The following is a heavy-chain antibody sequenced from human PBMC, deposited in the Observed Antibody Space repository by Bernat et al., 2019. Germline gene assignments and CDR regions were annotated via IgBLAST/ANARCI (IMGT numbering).Heavy chain of an antibody. CDR1: GFTFSSYS. V-gene: IGHV3-7*03. D-gene: IGHD2-15*01. Sequence: EVQLVESGGGLVQPGGSLRLTCAASASGFTFSSYSMSWVRQAPGKGLEWVAKIKQDGGGEYYVDSVKGGFTISRDNAKKSLYLQMISLRAEDTDVYYCARASWSGGPTPFDLWGQGTLVTVSS. CDR3: ARASWSGGPTPFDL. J-gene: IGHJ4*01. CDR2: IKQDGGGE.